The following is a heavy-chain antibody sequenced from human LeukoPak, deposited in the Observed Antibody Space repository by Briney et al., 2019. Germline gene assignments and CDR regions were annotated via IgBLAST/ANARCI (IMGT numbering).Heavy chain of an antibody. Sequence: ASVKVSCKASGYTFTSYDINWVRQATGQGLEWMGWMNPNSGNTGYAQKFQGRVAMTRNTSISTAYMDLSSLRSEDTAVYYCARLLRIYGGNSHLGYWGQGTLVTVSS. CDR2: MNPNSGNT. CDR1: GYTFTSYD. J-gene: IGHJ4*02. V-gene: IGHV1-8*01. CDR3: ARLLRIYGGNSHLGY. D-gene: IGHD4-23*01.